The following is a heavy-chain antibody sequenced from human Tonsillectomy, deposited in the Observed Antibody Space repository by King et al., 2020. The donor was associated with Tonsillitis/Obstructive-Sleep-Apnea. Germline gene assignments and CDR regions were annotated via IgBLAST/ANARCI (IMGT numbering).Heavy chain of an antibody. J-gene: IGHJ4*02. CDR1: GGSFSGYF. CDR2: INHSGST. Sequence: HVQLQQWGAGLLKPSETLSLTCAVYGGSFSGYFWSWIRQPPGEGLEWIGKINHSGSTNYNPSLKSRVTMSVDTSKNQFSLKLSSVTAADTAVYYCARAPYYGDDYWGQGALVTVSS. CDR3: ARAPYYGDDY. V-gene: IGHV4-34*01. D-gene: IGHD4-17*01.